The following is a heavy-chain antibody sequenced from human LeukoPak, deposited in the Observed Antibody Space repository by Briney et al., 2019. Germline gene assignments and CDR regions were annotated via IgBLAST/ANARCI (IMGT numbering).Heavy chain of an antibody. CDR2: IYYSGST. Sequence: KPSETLSLTCTVSGGSISSYYWGWIRQPPGKGLEWIGYIYYSGSTNYNPSLKSRVTISVDTSKNQFSLKLSSVTAADTAVYYCASGGTMVRGVIWFDPWGQGTLVTVSS. CDR1: GGSISSYY. V-gene: IGHV4-59*01. J-gene: IGHJ5*02. D-gene: IGHD3-10*01. CDR3: ASGGTMVRGVIWFDP.